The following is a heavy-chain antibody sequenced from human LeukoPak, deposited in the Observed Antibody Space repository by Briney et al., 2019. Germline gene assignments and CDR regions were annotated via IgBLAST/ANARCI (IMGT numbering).Heavy chain of an antibody. CDR1: GLTFSSYA. CDR3: AEGNVEWELPYYFDY. J-gene: IGHJ4*02. D-gene: IGHD1-26*01. V-gene: IGHV3-23*01. CDR2: ISGSGGST. Sequence: PGGSLRLSCAASGLTFSSYAMSWVRQAPGKGLEWVSAISGSGGSTYYADSVRGRFTISRDNSKNTLYLQMNSLRAEDTAVYYCAEGNVEWELPYYFDYWGQGTLVTVSS.